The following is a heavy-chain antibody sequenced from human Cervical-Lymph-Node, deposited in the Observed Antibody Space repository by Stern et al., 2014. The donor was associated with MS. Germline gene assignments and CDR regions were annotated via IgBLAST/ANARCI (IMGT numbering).Heavy chain of an antibody. CDR2: VSHLGST. Sequence: VQLEESGPGVVKPSGTLSLTCVVSGGSISRSKWRSWVRQPPGKGLEWIGEVSHLGSTNYNPSLKSRVSISLDKSNNQVSLKMDSVTAADTAVYYCASGHDAFALWGQGTLVTVSS. V-gene: IGHV4-4*02. CDR1: GGSISRSKW. J-gene: IGHJ3*01. CDR3: ASGHDAFAL.